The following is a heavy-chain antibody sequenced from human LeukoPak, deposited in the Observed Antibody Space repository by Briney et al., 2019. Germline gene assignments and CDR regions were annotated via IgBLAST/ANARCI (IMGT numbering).Heavy chain of an antibody. J-gene: IGHJ4*02. D-gene: IGHD3-3*01. V-gene: IGHV5-51*01. CDR1: GYSFTSYW. Sequence: GESLKISCNGSGYSFTSYWIGWVRQMPGKGLERMGIIYPGDSDTRYSPSFQRQVTISADNSISTAYLQWSSLKASDTAMYYCARVHGITIFGVVIRPFDYWGQGTLVTVSS. CDR2: IYPGDSDT. CDR3: ARVHGITIFGVVIRPFDY.